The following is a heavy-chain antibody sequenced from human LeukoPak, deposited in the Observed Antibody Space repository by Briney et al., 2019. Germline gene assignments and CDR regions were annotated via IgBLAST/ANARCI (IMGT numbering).Heavy chain of an antibody. J-gene: IGHJ4*02. CDR3: ARTTVTTVPY. CDR2: NISSSSYI. Sequence: GGSLRLSCAASVFTFSSYSMNWVRQAPGKGLEWVSSNISSSSYIYYADSVKGRFTISRDNAKNSLYLQMNSLRAEDTAVYYCARTTVTTVPYWGQGTLVTVSS. CDR1: VFTFSSYS. V-gene: IGHV3-21*01. D-gene: IGHD4-17*01.